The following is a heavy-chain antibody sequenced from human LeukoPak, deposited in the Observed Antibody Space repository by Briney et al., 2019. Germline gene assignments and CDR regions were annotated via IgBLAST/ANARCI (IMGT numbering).Heavy chain of an antibody. D-gene: IGHD6-13*01. CDR2: IWYDGSNE. V-gene: IGHV3-33*01. Sequence: GGSLRLSCAASGVSFSSYGMTWVRQAPGKGLEWVAFIWYDGSNEYYADSVKGRFTISRDNAKNSLYLQMNSLRAEDTAVYYCARDVRIAAASDAFDIWGQGTMVTVSS. CDR1: GVSFSSYG. J-gene: IGHJ3*02. CDR3: ARDVRIAAASDAFDI.